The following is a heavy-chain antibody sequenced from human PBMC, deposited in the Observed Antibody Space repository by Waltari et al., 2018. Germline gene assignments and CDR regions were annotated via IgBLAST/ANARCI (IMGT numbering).Heavy chain of an antibody. Sequence: QVQLQESGPGLVKPSETLSLPCPVSGGSISSYYWSWIRQPPGKGLEWIGYIYYSGSTNYNPSLKSRVTISVDTSKNQFSLKLSSVTAADTAVYYCARSSPAAIFWFDPWGQGTLVTVSS. D-gene: IGHD2-2*01. CDR2: IYYSGST. J-gene: IGHJ5*02. CDR3: ARSSPAAIFWFDP. V-gene: IGHV4-59*01. CDR1: GGSISSYY.